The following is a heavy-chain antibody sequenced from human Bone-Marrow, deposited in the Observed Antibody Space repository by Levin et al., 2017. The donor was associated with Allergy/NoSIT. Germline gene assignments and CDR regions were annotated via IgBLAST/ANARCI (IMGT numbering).Heavy chain of an antibody. Sequence: PGGSLRLSCQGSGYSFTKYWIGWVRQMPGKGLEWMGIICPDDSDTRYDPSFEGQVTISADKSINTAYLQWSSLKATETAIYYCAGQAQVAGPGIDYWGQGTLVSVSS. CDR1: GYSFTKYW. D-gene: IGHD1-14*01. J-gene: IGHJ4*02. V-gene: IGHV5-51*01. CDR3: AGQAQVAGPGIDY. CDR2: ICPDDSDT.